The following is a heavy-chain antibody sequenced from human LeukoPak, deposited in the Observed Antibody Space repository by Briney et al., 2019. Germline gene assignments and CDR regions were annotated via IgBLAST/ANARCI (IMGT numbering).Heavy chain of an antibody. CDR2: ISSSSSYI. J-gene: IGHJ4*02. CDR3: AREQDYGEAFDY. V-gene: IGHV3-21*01. Sequence: GGSLRLSCAASGFTFSSYSMNWVRQAPGKGLEWVSSISSSSSYIYYADSVKGRFTISRDNAKNSLYLQMSSLRAEDTAVYYCAREQDYGEAFDYWGQGTLVTVSS. CDR1: GFTFSSYS. D-gene: IGHD4-17*01.